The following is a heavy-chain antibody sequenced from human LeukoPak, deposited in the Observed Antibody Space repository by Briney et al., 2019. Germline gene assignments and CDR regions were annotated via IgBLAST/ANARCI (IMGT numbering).Heavy chain of an antibody. CDR3: ARRRSGWYNVDAFDI. CDR1: GGSFSGYY. J-gene: IGHJ3*02. D-gene: IGHD6-19*01. CDR2: INHSGST. Sequence: PSETLSLTCAVYGGSFSGYYWSWIRQPPGKGLEWIGEINHSGSTNYNPSLKSRVTISVDTSKNQFSLKLSSVTAADTAVYYCARRRSGWYNVDAFDIWGQGTMVTVSS. V-gene: IGHV4-34*01.